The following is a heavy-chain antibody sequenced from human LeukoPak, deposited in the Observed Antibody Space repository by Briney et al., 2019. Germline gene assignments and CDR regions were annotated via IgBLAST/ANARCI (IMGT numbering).Heavy chain of an antibody. V-gene: IGHV3-74*01. CDR2: INSDGSST. CDR3: ARALYCSRTSCYYYYYGMDV. Sequence: GRSLRLSCAASGFTFSSYWMHWVRQAPGKGLVWVSRINSDGSSTSYADSVKGRFTISRDNAKNTLYLQTNSLRAEDTAVYYCARALYCSRTSCYYYYYGMDVWGQGTTVTVSS. D-gene: IGHD2-2*01. CDR1: GFTFSSYW. J-gene: IGHJ6*02.